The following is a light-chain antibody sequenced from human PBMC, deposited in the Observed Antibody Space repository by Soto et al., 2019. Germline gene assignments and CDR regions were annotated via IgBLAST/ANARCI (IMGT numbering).Light chain of an antibody. J-gene: IGKJ1*01. Sequence: EIVMTQSPPTLSVSPGERVTLSCRASQSVSSDLAWYQQKPGQAPGLLVYGASTRATGIPARFSASGSGTEFTLTINSLQSEDFAVYYCQQYNKWPRTFGQGTKVEI. CDR2: GAS. CDR1: QSVSSD. V-gene: IGKV3-15*01. CDR3: QQYNKWPRT.